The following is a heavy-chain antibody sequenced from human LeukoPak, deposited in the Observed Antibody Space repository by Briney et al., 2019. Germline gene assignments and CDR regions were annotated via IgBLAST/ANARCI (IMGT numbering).Heavy chain of an antibody. CDR2: FDPEDGET. CDR3: ATDPRVVPAAMGY. CDR1: GYTFTGYY. D-gene: IGHD2-2*01. Sequence: ASVKVSCKASGYTFTGYYMHWVRQAPGKGLEWMGGFDPEDGETIYAQKFQGRVTMTEDTSTDTAYMELSSLRSEGTAVYYCATDPRVVPAAMGYWGQGTLVTVSS. J-gene: IGHJ4*02. V-gene: IGHV1-24*01.